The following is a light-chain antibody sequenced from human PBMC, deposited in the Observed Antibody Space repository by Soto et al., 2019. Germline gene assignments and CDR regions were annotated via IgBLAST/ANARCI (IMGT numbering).Light chain of an antibody. CDR2: GVS. Sequence: EMVMTQSPVTLSVSPGERATLSCRASQSVSSYLAWHQQKPGQAPRLLIYGVSSRATGIPDRFSGSGSGTDFTLTISSLQPDDFATYYCQQYKTFGQGTKVDIK. V-gene: IGKV3D-15*01. CDR1: QSVSSY. J-gene: IGKJ1*01. CDR3: QQYKT.